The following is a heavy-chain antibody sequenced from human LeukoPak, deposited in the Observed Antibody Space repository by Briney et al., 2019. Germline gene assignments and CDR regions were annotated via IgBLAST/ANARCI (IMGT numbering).Heavy chain of an antibody. CDR1: GDSVSSNSVT. CDR2: TYYRSTWYN. V-gene: IGHV6-1*01. J-gene: IGHJ4*02. D-gene: IGHD3-3*01. Sequence: SQTLSLTCAISGDSVSSNSVTWNWIRQSPSRGLEWLGRTYYRSTWYNDYAVSVRGRITVNPDTSKNQFSLKLSSVTAADTAVYYCARAPGDFWGGYYNEFYFDYWGQGTLVTVSS. CDR3: ARAPGDFWGGYYNEFYFDY.